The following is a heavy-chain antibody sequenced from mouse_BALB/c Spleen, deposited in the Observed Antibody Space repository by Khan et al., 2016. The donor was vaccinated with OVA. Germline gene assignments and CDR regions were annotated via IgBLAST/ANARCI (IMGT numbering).Heavy chain of an antibody. J-gene: IGHJ4*01. V-gene: IGHV3-2*02. CDR1: GYSITSDYA. CDR2: ISYSGST. D-gene: IGHD2-10*02. Sequence: EVQLQESGPGLVKPSQSLSLTCTVTGYSITSDYAWNWIRQFPGNKLEWMGYISYSGSTSYNPSLKSRISITRDTSKNQFFLQLNSVTTEDTATYYRARFPYGNFYAMDYWGQGTSVTVSS. CDR3: ARFPYGNFYAMDY.